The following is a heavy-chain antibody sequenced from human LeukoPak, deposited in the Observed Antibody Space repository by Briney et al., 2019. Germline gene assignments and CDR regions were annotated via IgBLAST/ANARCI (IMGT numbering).Heavy chain of an antibody. CDR3: ARAPYYYGSGSYFQAVDC. D-gene: IGHD3-10*01. Sequence: SSETLSLTCAVYGGSFSGYYWSWIRQPPGKGLEWIGEINHSGSTKYNPSLKSRVTISVETSKNQFSLKLSSVTAADTAVYYCARAPYYYGSGSYFQAVDCWGQGTLVTVSS. J-gene: IGHJ4*02. CDR1: GGSFSGYY. CDR2: INHSGST. V-gene: IGHV4-34*01.